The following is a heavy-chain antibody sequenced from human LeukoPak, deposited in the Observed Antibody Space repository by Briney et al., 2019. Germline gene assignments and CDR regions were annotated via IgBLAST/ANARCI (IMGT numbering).Heavy chain of an antibody. CDR1: GGSMSSSNYY. V-gene: IGHV4-39*01. CDR2: IYYSGST. Sequence: MPSETLSLTCTVSGGSMSSSNYYWAWIRQPPGKGLEWIGSIYYSGSTYYNPSLKSRVTISVDTSKNQFSLKLSSVTAADTAVYYCARAAARGAFDIWGQGTMVTVSS. CDR3: ARAAARGAFDI. D-gene: IGHD6-13*01. J-gene: IGHJ3*02.